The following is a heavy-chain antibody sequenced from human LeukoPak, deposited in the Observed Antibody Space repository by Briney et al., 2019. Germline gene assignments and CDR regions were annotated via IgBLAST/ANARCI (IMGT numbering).Heavy chain of an antibody. Sequence: GGSLSLSCAASGFTFSDYYMSWIRQAPGKGLEWVSYISSSGSATYYADSVKGRFTISRDNAKKSLYLQMNSLRAEDTAVHNSVRVFYYYGMDVWGQGTTVTVSS. V-gene: IGHV3-11*01. CDR3: VRVFYYYGMDV. CDR1: GFTFSDYY. CDR2: ISSSGSAT. J-gene: IGHJ6*02.